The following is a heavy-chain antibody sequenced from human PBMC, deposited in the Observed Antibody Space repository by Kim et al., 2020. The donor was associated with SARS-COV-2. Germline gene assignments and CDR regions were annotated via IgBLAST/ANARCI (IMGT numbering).Heavy chain of an antibody. CDR3: AIRPIVGDTSYFDY. D-gene: IGHD1-26*01. CDR1: GFTFSSYA. J-gene: IGHJ4*02. CDR2: ISGSGGST. Sequence: GGSLRLSCAASGFTFSSYAMSWVRQAPGKGLEWVSAISGSGGSTYYADSVKGRFTISRDNSKNTLYLQMNSLRAEDTAVYYCAIRPIVGDTSYFDYWGQGTLVTVSS. V-gene: IGHV3-23*01.